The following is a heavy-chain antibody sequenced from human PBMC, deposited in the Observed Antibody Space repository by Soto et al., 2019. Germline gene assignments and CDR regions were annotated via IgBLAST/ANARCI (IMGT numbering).Heavy chain of an antibody. Sequence: GGSLRLSCTGSGFTFSHYAISWSRQAPGKGLEWVGVIRSKAYGETADYAASVKGRFTTLRDDSKSIAYLQMNSLQSEDTGVYYCTKYTYTSRYSYFGMDVWGQGTTVTVSS. V-gene: IGHV3-49*03. CDR3: TKYTYTSRYSYFGMDV. CDR1: GFTFSHYA. CDR2: IRSKAYGETA. D-gene: IGHD2-2*01. J-gene: IGHJ6*02.